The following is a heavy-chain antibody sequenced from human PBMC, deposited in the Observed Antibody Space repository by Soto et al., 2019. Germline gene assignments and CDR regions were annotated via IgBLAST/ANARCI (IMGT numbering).Heavy chain of an antibody. V-gene: IGHV5-51*01. D-gene: IGHD2-2*01. CDR3: ARHEGMPQGYYYYGMDV. CDR2: IYPVDSDT. Sequence: PGESHKISCKGFGYRFTSYWIGWVRQMPGEGLEWMGIIYPVDSDTRYSPSFQGQVTISADKSISTAYLQWSSLKASDTAMYYCARHEGMPQGYYYYGMDVWGQGTTVTVSS. J-gene: IGHJ6*02. CDR1: GYRFTSYW.